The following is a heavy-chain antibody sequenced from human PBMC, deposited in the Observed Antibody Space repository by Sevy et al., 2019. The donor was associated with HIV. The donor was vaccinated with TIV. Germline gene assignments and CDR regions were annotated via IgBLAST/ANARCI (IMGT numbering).Heavy chain of an antibody. CDR3: ARPTSGMSEYEPLDNARFYGMDV. J-gene: IGHJ6*02. CDR1: GFTFSSYS. D-gene: IGHD1-20*01. V-gene: IGHV3-21*01. Sequence: GGSLRLSCAASGFTFSSYSMNWVRQAPGRGLEWVSSITSGSSFIFYAGSVKGRFTISRDNAKNSLYLQMNSLRAEDTAVYYWARPTSGMSEYEPLDNARFYGMDVWGPGTTVTVSS. CDR2: ITSGSSFI.